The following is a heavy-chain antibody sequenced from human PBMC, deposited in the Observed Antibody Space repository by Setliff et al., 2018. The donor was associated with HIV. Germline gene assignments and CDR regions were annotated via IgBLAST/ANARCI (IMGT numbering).Heavy chain of an antibody. Sequence: ASVKVSCKASGYSFTTYSLNWVRQVPGQGVEWMGWISSNTGNPTYAQDFTGRFVFSLDTSVNTAYLQITTLKAEDSAVYYCARANICSDAFDIWGQGTMVTVSS. J-gene: IGHJ3*02. CDR3: ARANICSDAFDI. CDR2: ISSNTGNP. CDR1: GYSFTTYS. V-gene: IGHV7-4-1*02. D-gene: IGHD3-10*02.